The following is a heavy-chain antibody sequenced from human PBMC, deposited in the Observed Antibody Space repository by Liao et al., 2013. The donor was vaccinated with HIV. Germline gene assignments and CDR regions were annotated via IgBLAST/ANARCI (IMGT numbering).Heavy chain of an antibody. D-gene: IGHD6-13*01. CDR2: IHTSGST. CDR1: GGSINSGNYY. Sequence: QVQLQESGPGLVKPSQTLSLSCTVSGGSINSGNYYWSWIRQPAGKGLEWIGRIHTSGSTTYNPSLKSRVTISLDTSKNQFSLKLSSVTAADTAVYYCARETGGITAAGKVNYWGQGTLVTVSS. CDR3: ARETGGITAAGKVNY. V-gene: IGHV4-61*02. J-gene: IGHJ4*02.